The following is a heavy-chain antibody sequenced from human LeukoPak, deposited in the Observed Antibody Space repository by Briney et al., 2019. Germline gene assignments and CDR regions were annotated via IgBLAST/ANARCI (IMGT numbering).Heavy chain of an antibody. Sequence: TSETLSLTCTVSGGSISSYYWSWIRQPPGKGLEWIGYIYYSGSTNYNPSLKSRVTISVDTSKNQFSLELSSVTAADTAVYYCAGRSSSTSYYGMDVWGKGTTVTVSS. J-gene: IGHJ6*04. CDR2: IYYSGST. D-gene: IGHD2-2*01. V-gene: IGHV4-59*01. CDR1: GGSISSYY. CDR3: AGRSSSTSYYGMDV.